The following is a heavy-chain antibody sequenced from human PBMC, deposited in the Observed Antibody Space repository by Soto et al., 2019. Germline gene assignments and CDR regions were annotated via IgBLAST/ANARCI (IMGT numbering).Heavy chain of an antibody. J-gene: IGHJ3*01. V-gene: IGHV4-30-4*01. CDR2: IYDSGTT. CDR3: ARDVAHGYTENV. CDR1: GGSVGSGEYY. D-gene: IGHD5-18*01. Sequence: QVQLQESGPGLVKPSQTLSLACTVSGGSVGSGEYYYSWIRQPPGKGLEWIGYIYDSGTTNYTPYLKGRVTMSLDRSNNQFSLKLSSVTAADTAVYFCARDVAHGYTENVWGQGTMVTVSS.